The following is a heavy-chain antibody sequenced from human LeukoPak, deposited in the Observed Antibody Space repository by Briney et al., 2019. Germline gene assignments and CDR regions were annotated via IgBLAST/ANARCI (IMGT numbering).Heavy chain of an antibody. D-gene: IGHD3-3*01. Sequence: ASVKVSCKASGYTFTGYYMHWVRQAPGQGLERMGWINPNSGGTNYAQKFQGRVTMTRDTSISTAYMELSRLRSDDTAVYYCARDLNYDFWSGYYTHHGMDVWGQGTTVTVSS. CDR2: INPNSGGT. V-gene: IGHV1-2*02. CDR3: ARDLNYDFWSGYYTHHGMDV. CDR1: GYTFTGYY. J-gene: IGHJ6*02.